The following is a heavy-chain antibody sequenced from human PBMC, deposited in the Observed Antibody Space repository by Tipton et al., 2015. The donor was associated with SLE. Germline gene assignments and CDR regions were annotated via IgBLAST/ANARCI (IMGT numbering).Heavy chain of an antibody. CDR1: GYSISSGYY. V-gene: IGHV4-38-2*01. D-gene: IGHD4-23*01. CDR3: ARRWSLGYFDY. Sequence: TLSLTCAVSGYSISSGYYWGWIRQPPGKGLEWIGSIYHSGSTYYNPSLKSRVTISVDTSKNQFSLKLSSVTAADTAVYYCARRWSLGYFDYWGQGTLVTVSS. CDR2: IYHSGST. J-gene: IGHJ4*02.